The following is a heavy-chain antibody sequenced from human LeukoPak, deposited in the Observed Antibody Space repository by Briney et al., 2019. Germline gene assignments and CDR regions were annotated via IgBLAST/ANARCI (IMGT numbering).Heavy chain of an antibody. Sequence: SETLSLTCTVSGGSISSYYWSWIRQPAGKRLEWIGRIYTSGSTNYNPSLKSRVTMSVDTSKNQFSLKLSSVTAADTAVYYCARTTYYYDSSGYGLFAFDIWGQGTMVTVSS. J-gene: IGHJ3*02. V-gene: IGHV4-4*07. CDR1: GGSISSYY. CDR3: ARTTYYYDSSGYGLFAFDI. D-gene: IGHD3-22*01. CDR2: IYTSGST.